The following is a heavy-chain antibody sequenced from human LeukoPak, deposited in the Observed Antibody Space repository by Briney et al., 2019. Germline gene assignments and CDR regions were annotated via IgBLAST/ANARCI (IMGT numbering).Heavy chain of an antibody. D-gene: IGHD3-22*01. CDR3: ARAPSSGYYYVFYYFDY. Sequence: ETLSLTCTVSGGSISSSTYYWGWIRQSPGKGLEWIGSIFYSGSTYYNPSLKSRVTISVDTSKNQFSLKLRSVTAADTAVYYCARAPSSGYYYVFYYFDYWGQGTLVTVSS. J-gene: IGHJ4*02. V-gene: IGHV4-39*07. CDR2: IFYSGST. CDR1: GGSISSSTYY.